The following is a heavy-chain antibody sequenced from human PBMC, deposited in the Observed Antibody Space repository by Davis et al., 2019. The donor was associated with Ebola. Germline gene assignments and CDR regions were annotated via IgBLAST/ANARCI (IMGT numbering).Heavy chain of an antibody. CDR1: GFTFNSAW. D-gene: IGHD2-2*01. Sequence: ESLKISCAASGFTFNSAWMSWIRQAPGKGLEWIGYIAYTGNTIYNPSLESRATISGDTSKKQFSLRLNSVTAADTAVYYCARGGLVPAALYLWGRGTMVTVSS. CDR2: IAYTGNT. CDR3: ARGGLVPAALYL. V-gene: IGHV4-59*01. J-gene: IGHJ3*01.